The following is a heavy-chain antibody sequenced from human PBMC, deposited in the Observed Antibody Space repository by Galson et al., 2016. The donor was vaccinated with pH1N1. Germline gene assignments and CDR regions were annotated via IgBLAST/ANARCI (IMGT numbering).Heavy chain of an antibody. J-gene: IGHJ6*04. D-gene: IGHD3-10*01. Sequence: SLRLSCAASGFTFGDYSLNWVRQAPGKGLEWVGFIRSNAFGGTTEYAASVKGRFTVSRDDSKNIAYLTLNSLKTEDTAVYYCSRDLPYYYESGKDRGLVDVWGKGTTVIVSA. CDR2: IRSNAFGGTT. CDR1: GFTFGDYS. V-gene: IGHV3-49*04. CDR3: SRDLPYYYESGKDRGLVDV.